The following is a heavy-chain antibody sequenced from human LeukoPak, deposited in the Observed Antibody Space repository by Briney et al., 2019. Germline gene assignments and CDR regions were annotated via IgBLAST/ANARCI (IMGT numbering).Heavy chain of an antibody. D-gene: IGHD3-22*01. CDR3: ARGYIDNLGYSPRSAFDK. V-gene: IGHV3-21*01. J-gene: IGHJ4*02. CDR1: GFSFGSYS. Sequence: GGSLRLSCAASGFSFGSYSMNWVRQAPGKGLEWVSSISSTSRSSYIFYAESVEGRFTVSRDNTKNSLFLQMNSLIAEDTAVYYCARGYIDNLGYSPRSAFDKWGQGTLVTVSS. CDR2: ISSTSRSSYI.